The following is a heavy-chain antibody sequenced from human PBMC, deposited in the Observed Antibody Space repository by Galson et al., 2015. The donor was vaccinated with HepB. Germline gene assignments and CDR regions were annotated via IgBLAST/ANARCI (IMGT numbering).Heavy chain of an antibody. CDR2: INGGNGDT. CDR3: ARVGFDYDSCAFRVLWH. D-gene: IGHD3-22*01. CDR1: GYSFMRYH. V-gene: IGHV1-3*01. Sequence: SVKVSCKASGYSFMRYHMHWVRQAPGQGLEWMGWINGGNGDTKYSQKFQGRLTISRDISASTAYMDLSSLRSEDTAVYYCARVGFDYDSCAFRVLWHWGQGTLVTVSS. J-gene: IGHJ4*02.